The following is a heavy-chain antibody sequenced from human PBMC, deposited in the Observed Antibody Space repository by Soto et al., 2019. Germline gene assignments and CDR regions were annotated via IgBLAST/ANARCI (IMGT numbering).Heavy chain of an antibody. D-gene: IGHD6-13*01. CDR1: GYSFTSYW. J-gene: IGHJ6*02. CDR3: ARHKEYSRSWYFYGMDV. CDR2: IYPGDSDT. V-gene: IGHV5-51*01. Sequence: GESLKISCKGSGYSFTSYWIGWVRQMPGKGLEWMGIIYPGDSDTRYSPSFQGQVTISADKSISTAYLQWSSLKASDTAMYYCARHKEYSRSWYFYGMDVWGQGTTVTVSS.